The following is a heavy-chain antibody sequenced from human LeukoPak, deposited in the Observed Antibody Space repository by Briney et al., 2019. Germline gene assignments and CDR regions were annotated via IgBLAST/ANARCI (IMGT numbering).Heavy chain of an antibody. CDR1: GGTFSSNT. CDR3: ARVGARSGWHPIAFDY. D-gene: IGHD6-19*01. Sequence: ASVKVSCKASGGTFSSNTFSWLRQAPGQGLEWMGGIIPIIGTTDYAHKFQGRLTVTADESTSTAYMELSSLRSDDTAVYYCARVGARSGWHPIAFDYWGQGTRVTVSS. CDR2: IIPIIGTT. V-gene: IGHV1-69*13. J-gene: IGHJ4*02.